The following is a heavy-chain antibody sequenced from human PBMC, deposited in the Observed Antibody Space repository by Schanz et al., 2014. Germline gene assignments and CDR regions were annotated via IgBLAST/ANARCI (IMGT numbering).Heavy chain of an antibody. J-gene: IGHJ4*02. Sequence: EVQLVESGGGVVQPGRSLRLSCAVSGFTVSSNHMSWVRQAPGKGLEWVSGFIVDSGNTYYAGSVKGRFSISRDYSKNTLYLQMNSLRAEGTAVYYCAKQIHYDILTVTRNWGQGTLVTVSS. CDR1: GFTVSSNH. CDR3: AKQIHYDILTVTRN. CDR2: FIVDSGNT. V-gene: IGHV3-23*04. D-gene: IGHD3-9*01.